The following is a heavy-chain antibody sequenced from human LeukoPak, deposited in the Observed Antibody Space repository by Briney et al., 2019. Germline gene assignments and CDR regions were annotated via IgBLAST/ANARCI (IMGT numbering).Heavy chain of an antibody. Sequence: SVKVSCKASGGTFSNYTLSWVRQAPGQGLEWMGGLIPMFGAAHYAQKFQGSLTITTDESTSTVYMEMSSLTSADTAVYYCAALGITWGQGSLVTVSS. CDR2: LIPMFGAA. CDR1: GGTFSNYT. D-gene: IGHD1-26*01. J-gene: IGHJ5*02. V-gene: IGHV1-69*05. CDR3: AALGIT.